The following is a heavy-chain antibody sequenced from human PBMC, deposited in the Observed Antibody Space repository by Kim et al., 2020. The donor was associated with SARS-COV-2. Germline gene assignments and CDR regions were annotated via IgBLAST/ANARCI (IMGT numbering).Heavy chain of an antibody. J-gene: IGHJ4*02. CDR3: ARLRYDGNGYRFDH. CDR1: DDTVNDGY. V-gene: IGHV4-59*02. CDR2: LHYVRGT. Sequence: SETLSLTCTVSDDTVNDGYLSWVRHPPGEGLEWIGYLHYVRGTYYNPSLRSRVTMSLTSSKSLFSLTLSSVSAADTAFYYCARLRYDGNGYRFDHWGQGILVTVSS. D-gene: IGHD3-22*01.